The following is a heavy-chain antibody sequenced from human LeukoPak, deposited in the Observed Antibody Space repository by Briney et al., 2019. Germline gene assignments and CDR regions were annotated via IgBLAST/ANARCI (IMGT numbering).Heavy chain of an antibody. D-gene: IGHD3-9*01. CDR1: GFTFPSYA. V-gene: IGHV3-23*01. J-gene: IGHJ5*02. Sequence: GGSLRLSCAASGFTFPSYAMSWVRQAPGKGLEWVSTITAHGGSTFIADPVKGRFTISRDNSNNTLYLQMSSLRAEDTAIFYCAKGGWLTGRGYDSWGQGTLVTVSS. CDR3: AKGGWLTGRGYDS. CDR2: ITAHGGST.